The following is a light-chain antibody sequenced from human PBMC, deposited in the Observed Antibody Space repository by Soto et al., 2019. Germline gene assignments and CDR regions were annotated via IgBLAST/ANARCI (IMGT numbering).Light chain of an antibody. CDR1: QSVSNNY. J-gene: IGKJ1*01. V-gene: IGKV3-20*01. CDR2: GAS. Sequence: EIVLTQSPGTLSLSPGERATLSCRASQSVSNNYLAWYQQKPGQAPRPLIYGASNRATGIPDRFSGSGSGTDFTLTISRLEPEDFGVYYCQQYGSSGTFGQGTKVDIK. CDR3: QQYGSSGT.